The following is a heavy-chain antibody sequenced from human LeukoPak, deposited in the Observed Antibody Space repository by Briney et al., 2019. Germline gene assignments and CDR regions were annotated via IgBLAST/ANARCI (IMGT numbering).Heavy chain of an antibody. D-gene: IGHD3-10*01. CDR3: ARASFLSGSYGY. CDR1: GFTFSSYS. CDR2: ISSSSSYI. V-gene: IGHV3-21*01. Sequence: GGSLRLSCAASGFTFSSYSMNWVCQAPGKGLEWVSSISSSSSYIYYADSVKGRFTISRDNAKNSLYLQMNSLRAEDTAVYYCARASFLSGSYGYWGQGTLVTVSS. J-gene: IGHJ4*02.